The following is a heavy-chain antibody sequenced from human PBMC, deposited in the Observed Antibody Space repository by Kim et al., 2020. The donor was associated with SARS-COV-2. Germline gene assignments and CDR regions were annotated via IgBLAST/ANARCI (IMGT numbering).Heavy chain of an antibody. V-gene: IGHV4-39*01. Sequence: SETLSLTCTVSGGSISSSSYYWGWIRQPPGKGLEWIGSIYYSGSTYYNPSLKSRVTISVDTSKNQFSMKLSSVTAADTALYYCARLNYYDSSGYYEFDYWGQGTLVTVSS. CDR3: ARLNYYDSSGYYEFDY. CDR2: IYYSGST. J-gene: IGHJ4*02. D-gene: IGHD3-22*01. CDR1: GGSISSSSYY.